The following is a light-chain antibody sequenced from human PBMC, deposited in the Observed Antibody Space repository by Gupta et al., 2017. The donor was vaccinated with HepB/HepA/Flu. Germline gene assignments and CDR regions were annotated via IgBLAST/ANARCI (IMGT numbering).Light chain of an antibody. J-gene: IGKJ1*01. CDR2: ARS. CDR3: QQYDSSTWT. Sequence: EIVLTPSPGTLSLSPGERATLSCRTSQTVWDSQLAWYQQKPGQPPRLLIYARSTRATGIPDRVSGSGSGTDFTLTINRLEPEDFAVYYCQQYDSSTWTFGPGTRVEIK. CDR1: QTVWDSQ. V-gene: IGKV3-20*01.